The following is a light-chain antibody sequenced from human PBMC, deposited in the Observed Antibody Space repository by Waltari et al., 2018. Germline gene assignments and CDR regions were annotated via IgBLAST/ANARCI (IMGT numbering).Light chain of an antibody. V-gene: IGKV3-15*01. Sequence: EIVMTQSPATLSVSPGERATLSCRASQSVSSTLAWYQQNPGQAPRLLIYGASTRATGVPARVSGSGSGTEFTLTISSLQSEDFAVYYCQQYNDWPRTFGQGTKVEIK. CDR3: QQYNDWPRT. J-gene: IGKJ1*01. CDR1: QSVSST. CDR2: GAS.